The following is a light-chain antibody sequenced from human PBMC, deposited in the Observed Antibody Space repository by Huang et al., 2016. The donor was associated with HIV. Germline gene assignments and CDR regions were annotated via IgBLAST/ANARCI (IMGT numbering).Light chain of an antibody. CDR3: HQYYTLPRT. J-gene: IGKJ1*01. Sequence: EILLTQSPATLSVSPGAGATLSCRASQTVSEHLAWFQQRPGQAPRLLIYGASNRATGSPARFSGRGSGTEFSLTITNLQSDDFALYFCHQYYTLPRTFGQGTKVEIK. CDR1: QTVSEH. V-gene: IGKV3-15*01. CDR2: GAS.